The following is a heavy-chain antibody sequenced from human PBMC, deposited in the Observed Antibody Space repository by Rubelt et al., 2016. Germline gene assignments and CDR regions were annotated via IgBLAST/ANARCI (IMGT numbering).Heavy chain of an antibody. D-gene: IGHD6-19*01. CDR2: IIPMLGIQ. J-gene: IGHJ4*02. V-gene: IGHV1-69*04. CDR1: GGTFSSYA. CDR3: ASLRWLVEDFDY. Sequence: QVQLVQSGAEVKKPGSSVKVSCKASGGTFSSYAINWVRQAPGQGLEWMGRIIPMLGIQNYAQRCQGRVTITADKSTSTAYMELSSLRSEDTAVYFCASLRWLVEDFDYWGQGTLVTVSS.